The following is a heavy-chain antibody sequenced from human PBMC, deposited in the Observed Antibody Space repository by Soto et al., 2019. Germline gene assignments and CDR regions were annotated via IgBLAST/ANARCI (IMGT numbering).Heavy chain of an antibody. CDR2: IYSNGDT. CDR3: VRRGGSSSGYYYYAMDV. CDR1: SDSMNSGGYY. J-gene: IGHJ6*02. Sequence: PSETLSLTCSVSSDSMNSGGYYWSWIRQHPGKGLEWIGYIYSNGDTYYNPSLKSRVTISVDTSKNQFSLNLTSVTAADTAVYYCVRRGGSSSGYYYYAMDVWGQGTTVT. D-gene: IGHD6-6*01. V-gene: IGHV4-31*03.